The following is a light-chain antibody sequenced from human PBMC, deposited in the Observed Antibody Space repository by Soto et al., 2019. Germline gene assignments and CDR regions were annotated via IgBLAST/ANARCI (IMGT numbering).Light chain of an antibody. CDR3: SSYTGSSTLVV. J-gene: IGLJ2*01. Sequence: QSALTQPASVSGSPGQSITISCTGTSSDVGGYNYVSWYQQHPGKAPKVMIYDVSNRPSGVSNRFSGSKSGNTASLTISGLQAEDEADYYCSSYTGSSTLVVFGGGTKL. V-gene: IGLV2-14*03. CDR1: SSDVGGYNY. CDR2: DVS.